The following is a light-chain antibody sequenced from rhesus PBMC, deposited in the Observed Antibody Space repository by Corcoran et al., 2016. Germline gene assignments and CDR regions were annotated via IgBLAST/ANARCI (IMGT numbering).Light chain of an antibody. J-gene: IGKJ3*01. CDR2: AAS. CDR1: QNIYSK. V-gene: IGKV1S12*01. CDR3: QHYYDNPFT. Sequence: DIQMTQSPSALSASVGDRDTISCRASQNIYSKLAWYQQKPGKDPKLRIYAASSLQTGIPSRFSGSGSGTDFTLTISSLQPEDSATYYCQHYYDNPFTFGPGTKLDIK.